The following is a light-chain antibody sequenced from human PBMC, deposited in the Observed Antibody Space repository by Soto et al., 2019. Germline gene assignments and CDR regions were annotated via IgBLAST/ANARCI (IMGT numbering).Light chain of an antibody. CDR1: QSISSW. V-gene: IGKV1-5*03. CDR2: KAS. CDR3: QQYNSYPT. Sequence: DIQMTQSPSTLSASVGDRVTITCRASQSISSWLAWYQQKPGKAPKLLIYKASSLESGVPSRFSGSGSGTAFTLTISSLQPEDFATYYCQQYNSYPTFGQGTRLEIK. J-gene: IGKJ5*01.